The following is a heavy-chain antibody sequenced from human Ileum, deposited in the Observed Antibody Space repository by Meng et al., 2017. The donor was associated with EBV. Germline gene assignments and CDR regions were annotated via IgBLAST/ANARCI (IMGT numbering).Heavy chain of an antibody. CDR1: GYSFSRYV. CDR3: ASKQYFFAY. J-gene: IGHJ4*02. CDR2: INPYDGDT. Sequence: VPLVESGTEVKKPGDSVKVSCKTSGYSFSRYVISWVRQAPGQGLEWVGWINPYDGDTNYAQKLQDRVTLTTDTSTSTAYMELRSLRSDDTAVYYCASKQYFFAYWGQGTLVTVSS. D-gene: IGHD1/OR15-1a*01. V-gene: IGHV1-18*01.